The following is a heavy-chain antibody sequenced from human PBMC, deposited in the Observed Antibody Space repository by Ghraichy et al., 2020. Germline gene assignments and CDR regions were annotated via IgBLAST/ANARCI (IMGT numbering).Heavy chain of an antibody. CDR2: ISSSSSTI. V-gene: IGHV3-48*01. D-gene: IGHD3-3*01. CDR3: ARALGGVVIKLWFDP. Sequence: GESLNISCAASGFTFSSYSMNWVRQAPGKELEWVSYISSSSSTIYYADSVKGRFTISRDNAKNSLYLQMNSLRAEDTAVYYCARALGGVVIKLWFDPWGQGTLVTVSS. J-gene: IGHJ5*02. CDR1: GFTFSSYS.